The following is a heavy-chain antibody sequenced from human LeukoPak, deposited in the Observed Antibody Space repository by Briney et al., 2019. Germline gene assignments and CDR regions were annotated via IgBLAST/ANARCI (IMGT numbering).Heavy chain of an antibody. J-gene: IGHJ3*02. CDR3: ARSGYYYDSSGYQHDAFDI. CDR2: ISSSSSYI. D-gene: IGHD3-22*01. CDR1: GFTFSSYS. Sequence: GGSLRLSCAASGFTFSSYSMNWVRQAPGKGLEWVSSISSSSSYICYADSVKGRFTISRDNAKNSLYLQMNSLRAEDTAVYYCARSGYYYDSSGYQHDAFDIWGQGTMVTVSS. V-gene: IGHV3-21*01.